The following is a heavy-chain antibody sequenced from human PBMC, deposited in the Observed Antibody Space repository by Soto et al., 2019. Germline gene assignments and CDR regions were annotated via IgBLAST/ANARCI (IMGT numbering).Heavy chain of an antibody. J-gene: IGHJ5*02. D-gene: IGHD6-13*01. CDR2: IYYSGST. V-gene: IGHV4-59*01. CDR1: GGSISSYY. Sequence: PSETLSLTCTVSGGSISSYYWSWIRQPPGKGLEWIGYIYYSGSTNYNPSLKSRVTISVDTSKNQFSLKLSSVTAADTAVYYCAREFTKAAAAWFDPWGQGTLVTVSS. CDR3: AREFTKAAAAWFDP.